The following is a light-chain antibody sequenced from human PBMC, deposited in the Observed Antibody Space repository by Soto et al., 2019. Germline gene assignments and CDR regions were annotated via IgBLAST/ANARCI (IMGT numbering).Light chain of an antibody. CDR3: QQRHMWPIT. J-gene: IGKJ5*01. Sequence: EVVLTQSTVTLSLSPGEKATLSCRASQSIRGLLAWYQQKPGQAPRLLIYDAYNSATGIPPRFSGSGSGTEFTLTISSLVPEDSAVYYCQQRHMWPITFGQGTRLEIK. CDR2: DAY. V-gene: IGKV3-11*01. CDR1: QSIRGL.